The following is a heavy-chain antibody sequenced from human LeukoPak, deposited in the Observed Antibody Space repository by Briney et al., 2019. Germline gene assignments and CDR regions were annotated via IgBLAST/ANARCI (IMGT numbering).Heavy chain of an antibody. CDR2: IYPGDSDT. CDR1: GYSFTSYW. D-gene: IGHD5-18*01. V-gene: IGHV5-51*01. J-gene: IGHJ4*02. Sequence: GESLKISCKGSGYSFTSYWIGWVRQMPGKGLGWMGIIYPGDSDTRYSTSFQGQVTISADKYISTAYLQWSSLKASDTAMYYCARQTPVDTAMVTSMDYWGQGTLVTVSS. CDR3: ARQTPVDTAMVTSMDY.